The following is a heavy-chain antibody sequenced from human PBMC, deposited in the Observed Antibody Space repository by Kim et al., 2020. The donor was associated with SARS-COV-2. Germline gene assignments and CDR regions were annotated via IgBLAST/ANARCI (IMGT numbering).Heavy chain of an antibody. V-gene: IGHV4-34*01. CDR1: GGSFSGYY. J-gene: IGHJ3*02. D-gene: IGHD3-10*01. CDR2: INHSGST. CDR3: ARDRSGSYYFRAFDI. Sequence: SETLSLTCAVYGGSFSGYYWSWIRQPPGKGLEWIGEINHSGSTNYNPSLKSRVTISVDTSKNQFSLKLSSVTAADTAVYYCARDRSGSYYFRAFDIWGQG.